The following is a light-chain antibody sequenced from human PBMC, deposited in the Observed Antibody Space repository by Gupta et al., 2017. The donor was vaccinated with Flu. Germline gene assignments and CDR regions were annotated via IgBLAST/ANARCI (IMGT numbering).Light chain of an antibody. V-gene: IGKV3-20*01. Sequence: IVFTQSPCTLSLSPGERATLSCRASQSVSSSYLAWYQQKPGQAPRLLIYGASSRATGIPDRFSGSGSGTDFTLTISRLEPEDFAVYYCQQYGSSPPYSFGQGTKLEIK. CDR2: GAS. J-gene: IGKJ2*03. CDR3: QQYGSSPPYS. CDR1: QSVSSSY.